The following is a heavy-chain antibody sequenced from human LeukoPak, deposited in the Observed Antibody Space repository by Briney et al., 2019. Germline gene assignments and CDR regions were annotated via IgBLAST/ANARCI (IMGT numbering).Heavy chain of an antibody. CDR3: AREGVGEDCSSTSCPPD. J-gene: IGHJ4*02. D-gene: IGHD2-2*01. Sequence: GGSLRLSCAASGFTVSSNYMSWVRQAPGKGLEWVSVIYSGGSTYYADSVKGRFTISRDNSKNTLYLQMNSLRAEDTAVYYCAREGVGEDCSSTSCPPDWGQGTLVTVSS. CDR1: GFTVSSNY. V-gene: IGHV3-53*01. CDR2: IYSGGST.